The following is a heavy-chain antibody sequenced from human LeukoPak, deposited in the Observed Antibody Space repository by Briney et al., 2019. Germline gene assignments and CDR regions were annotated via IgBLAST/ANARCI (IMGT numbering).Heavy chain of an antibody. CDR1: GFIFNNYA. Sequence: PGGSLRLSCAASGFIFNNYAMSWVRQAPGKGLEWVANIKQDGGEKYYVDFVKGRFTISRDNAKNSLHLQMNSLRAEDTAVYYCTRDNPFGGHWGQGTLVTVSS. V-gene: IGHV3-7*03. CDR3: TRDNPFGGH. CDR2: IKQDGGEK. J-gene: IGHJ4*02. D-gene: IGHD2-15*01.